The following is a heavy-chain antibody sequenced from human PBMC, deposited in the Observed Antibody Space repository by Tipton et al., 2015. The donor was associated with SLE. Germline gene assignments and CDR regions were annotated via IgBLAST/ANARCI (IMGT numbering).Heavy chain of an antibody. CDR2: IFSSGDT. V-gene: IGHV4-61*02. CDR3: ARIDGAYDQFYLDY. D-gene: IGHD4-17*01. Sequence: TLSLTCTVSGGSISSGYYFWSWVRQPAGRGLEWFGRIFSSGDTNYNPSLKSRVTISLDTSKNQVSLRLTSLTAADAAVYYCARIDGAYDQFYLDYWGQGILVTVSS. J-gene: IGHJ4*02. CDR1: GGSISSGYYF.